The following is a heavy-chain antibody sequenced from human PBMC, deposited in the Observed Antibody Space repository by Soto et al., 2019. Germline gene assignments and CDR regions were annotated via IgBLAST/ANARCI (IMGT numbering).Heavy chain of an antibody. V-gene: IGHV3-64D*06. CDR3: VKRGGSYGMDV. J-gene: IGHJ6*02. Sequence: LRLSCSASGFTFSSYAMHWVRQAPGKGLEYVSAISSNGGSTYYADSVKGRFTISRDNSKNTLYLQMSSLRAEDTAVYYCVKRGGSYGMDVWGQGTTVTVSS. D-gene: IGHD5-12*01. CDR1: GFTFSSYA. CDR2: ISSNGGST.